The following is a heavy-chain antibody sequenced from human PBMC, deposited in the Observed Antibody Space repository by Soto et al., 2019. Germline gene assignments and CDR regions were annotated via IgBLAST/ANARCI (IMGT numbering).Heavy chain of an antibody. Sequence: ASVKVSCKASGYTFTGYYMHWVRQAPGQGLEWMGWINPNSGGTNYAQKFQGWVTMTRDTSISTAYMELSSLRSEDTAVYYCARDSSAKGMDVWGQGTTVTVSS. CDR2: INPNSGGT. V-gene: IGHV1-2*04. CDR3: ARDSSAKGMDV. D-gene: IGHD2-2*01. J-gene: IGHJ6*02. CDR1: GYTFTGYY.